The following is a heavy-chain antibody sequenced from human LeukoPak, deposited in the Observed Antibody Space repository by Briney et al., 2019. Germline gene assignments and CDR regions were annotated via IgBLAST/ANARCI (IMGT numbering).Heavy chain of an antibody. J-gene: IGHJ6*02. Sequence: PGRSLRLSCTASGFNLGEYLLTWVRQAPGKGLEWVGLIRATAYGGATDYAASVKGRFTISRDTSKNIAFLQMNSLKTEDTAVYYCTPNSGTSNYHSNGMDVWGQGTTVTVSS. CDR2: IRATAYGGAT. CDR3: TPNSGTSNYHSNGMDV. V-gene: IGHV3-49*04. CDR1: GFNLGEYL. D-gene: IGHD1-26*01.